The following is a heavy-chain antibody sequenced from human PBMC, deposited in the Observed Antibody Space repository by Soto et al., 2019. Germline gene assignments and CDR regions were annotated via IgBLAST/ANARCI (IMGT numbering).Heavy chain of an antibody. J-gene: IGHJ6*02. CDR3: ARDRGSGSYHYYYYYGMDV. D-gene: IGHD3-10*01. Sequence: QVQLQESGPGLVKPSQTLSLTCTVSGGSISSGGYYWSWIRQHPGKGLEWIGYIYYSGSTYYNPSLKSRVTISVDTSKNQFSLKLSSVTAADTAVYYCARDRGSGSYHYYYYYGMDVWGQGTTVTVSS. CDR1: GGSISSGGYY. CDR2: IYYSGST. V-gene: IGHV4-31*03.